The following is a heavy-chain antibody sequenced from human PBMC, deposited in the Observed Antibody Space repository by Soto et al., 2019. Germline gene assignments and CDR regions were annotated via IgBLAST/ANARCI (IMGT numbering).Heavy chain of an antibody. J-gene: IGHJ5*02. CDR1: GYTFTAYY. CDR3: ARGPYKNWFAP. Sequence: ASVKVSCKTSGYTFTAYYIHWVRQAPGQGLEWMGWINPDTGDTRSVRKFQGRVTMARDTSITTVYMVLSRLTTDDTAVYYCARGPYKNWFAPWGQGTLVTVSS. V-gene: IGHV1-2*02. D-gene: IGHD1-1*01. CDR2: INPDTGDT.